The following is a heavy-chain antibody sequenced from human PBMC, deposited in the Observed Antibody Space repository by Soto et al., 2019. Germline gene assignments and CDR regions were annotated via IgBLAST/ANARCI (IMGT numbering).Heavy chain of an antibody. V-gene: IGHV6-1*01. J-gene: IGHJ6*02. CDR1: GDSVSSNSAA. Sequence: PSQTLSLTCAISGDSVSSNSAAWNWIRQSPSRGLEWLGRTYYRSKWYNDYAVSVKSRITINPDTSKNQFSLQLNSVTPEDTAVYYCARGEVGGYSYGYNYYYGMDVWGQGTTVTVSS. D-gene: IGHD5-18*01. CDR3: ARGEVGGYSYGYNYYYGMDV. CDR2: TYYRSKWYN.